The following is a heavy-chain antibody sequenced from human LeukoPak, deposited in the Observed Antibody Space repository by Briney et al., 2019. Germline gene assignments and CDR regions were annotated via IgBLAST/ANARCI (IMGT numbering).Heavy chain of an antibody. CDR1: GGSFSGYY. D-gene: IGHD2-15*01. CDR2: INHSGST. J-gene: IGHJ4*02. V-gene: IGHV4-34*01. CDR3: AGSRDIVVVVAARTFGY. Sequence: PSETLSLTCAVYGGSFSGYYWSWIRQPPGKGLEWIGEINHSGSTNYNPSLKSRVTISVDTSKNQFSLKLGSVTAADTAVYYCAGSRDIVVVVAARTFGYWGQGTLVTVSS.